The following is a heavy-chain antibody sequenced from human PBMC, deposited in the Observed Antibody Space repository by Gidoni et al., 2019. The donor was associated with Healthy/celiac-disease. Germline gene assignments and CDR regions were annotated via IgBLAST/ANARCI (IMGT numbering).Heavy chain of an antibody. J-gene: IGHJ6*02. D-gene: IGHD4-17*01. V-gene: IGHV3-30*04. CDR3: ARDKHGDYVFYYYGMDV. CDR2: ISYDGSNK. CDR1: GFTFSSYA. Sequence: QVQLLESGGGVVQPGRSLRLSCAASGFTFSSYAMHWVRQAPGKGLGWVAVISYDGSNKYYADSVEGRFTISRDNSKNTLYLQMNSLRAEDTAVYYYARDKHGDYVFYYYGMDVWGQGTTVTVSS.